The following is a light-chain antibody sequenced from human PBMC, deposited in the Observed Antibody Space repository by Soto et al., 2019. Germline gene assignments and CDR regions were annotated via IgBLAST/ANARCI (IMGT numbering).Light chain of an antibody. V-gene: IGKV1-5*01. CDR2: DAS. Sequence: DIQMTQSPSTLSASVGDRVTITCRASQSISNRLAWYHQKPGKTPNLLIYDASNLGSGVPSRFSGSGSDTDFTLTISRLEPEDSAVYYCQQYGSSRTFGQGTKVDIK. CDR1: QSISNR. J-gene: IGKJ1*01. CDR3: QQYGSSRT.